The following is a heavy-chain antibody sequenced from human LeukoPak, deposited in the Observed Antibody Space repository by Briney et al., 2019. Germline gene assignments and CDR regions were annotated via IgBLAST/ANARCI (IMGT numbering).Heavy chain of an antibody. V-gene: IGHV4-31*03. Sequence: SETLSLTCTVSGGSISSGGYYWSWIRQHPGKGLEWIGYIYYSGSTYYNPSLKSRVTISVDTSKNQFSLKLSSVTAADTAVYYCARETYYYDSSGYYRSCFFDYWGRGTLVTVSS. CDR2: IYYSGST. J-gene: IGHJ4*02. CDR3: ARETYYYDSSGYYRSCFFDY. D-gene: IGHD3-22*01. CDR1: GGSISSGGYY.